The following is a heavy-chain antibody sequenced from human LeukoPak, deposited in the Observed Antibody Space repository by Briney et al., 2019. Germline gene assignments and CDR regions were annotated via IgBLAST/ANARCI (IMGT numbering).Heavy chain of an antibody. CDR2: THHSGST. CDR1: GGSFSDYY. J-gene: IGHJ4*02. V-gene: IGHV4-34*01. Sequence: SETLSLTCAVYGGSFSDYYWSWIRQPPGKGLEWIGETHHSGSTNYNPSLKSRVTISVDTSENQFSLKLSSVTAADTAVYYCASESIAARRGYFDYWGQGTLVTVSS. CDR3: ASESIAARRGYFDY. D-gene: IGHD6-6*01.